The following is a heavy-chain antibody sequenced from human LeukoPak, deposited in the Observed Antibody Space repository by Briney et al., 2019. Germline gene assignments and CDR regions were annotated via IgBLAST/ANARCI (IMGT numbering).Heavy chain of an antibody. CDR1: GVSLSTIGAG. D-gene: IGHD5-18*01. CDR2: NCWYDDC. V-gene: IGHV2-5*01. CDR3: AHSQVFSYGSFHDAYDI. J-gene: IGHJ3*02. Sequence: KESGPTLLKPTPTLTLTCSLSGVSLSTIGAGVGWIRQLPAKALEGLAPNCWYDDCCYSPCLKSRLTIAKDTSKNQVVLTLTNMDSVDTARYYCAHSQVFSYGSFHDAYDIWGLGMLVTVSS.